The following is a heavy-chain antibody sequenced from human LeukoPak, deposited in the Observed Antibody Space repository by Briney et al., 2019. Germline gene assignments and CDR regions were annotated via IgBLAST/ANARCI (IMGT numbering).Heavy chain of an antibody. D-gene: IGHD3-10*02. Sequence: GGSLKISFQGSGYSFTSYWIGWVRPMPGKGLEWMGIIYPGDSDTRYSPSFQGQVTISADKSISTAYLQWSSLKASDTAMYYCARRVVRGVNYWFDPWGQGTLVTVSS. J-gene: IGHJ5*02. CDR3: ARRVVRGVNYWFDP. V-gene: IGHV5-51*01. CDR1: GYSFTSYW. CDR2: IYPGDSDT.